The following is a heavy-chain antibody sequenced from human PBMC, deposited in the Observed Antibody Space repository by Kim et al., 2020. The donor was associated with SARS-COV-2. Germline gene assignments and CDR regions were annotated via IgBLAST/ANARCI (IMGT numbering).Heavy chain of an antibody. CDR2: INAGHGNT. J-gene: IGHJ6*02. V-gene: IGHV1-3*01. CDR1: GYTFTSYA. D-gene: IGHD6-25*01. CDR3: ARVRRRRRPDYYLYGMDV. Sequence: ASVKVSCKASGYTFTSYAMHWVRQAPGQRLEWMGWINAGHGNTKYSQKFQGRVTITRDTSSSTAYMELSSLRSDDTAVYYCARVRRRRRPDYYLYGMDVWGQGTTVTVSS.